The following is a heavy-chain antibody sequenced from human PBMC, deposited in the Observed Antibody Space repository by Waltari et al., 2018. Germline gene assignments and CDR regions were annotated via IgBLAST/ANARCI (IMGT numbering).Heavy chain of an antibody. CDR2: TTDSGVTT. Sequence: EVQLVESGGGLVQPGESLRLSCAASGFTINNNAISWVRQAPGKGREWVSSTTDSGVTTYYADFVKGRSIISTDNSRNTVYLEMNTVRVEDTALYFCARGLGELLPFDFWGQGTMVTVSS. J-gene: IGHJ4*02. CDR3: ARGLGELLPFDF. V-gene: IGHV3-23*04. CDR1: GFTINNNA. D-gene: IGHD3-10*01.